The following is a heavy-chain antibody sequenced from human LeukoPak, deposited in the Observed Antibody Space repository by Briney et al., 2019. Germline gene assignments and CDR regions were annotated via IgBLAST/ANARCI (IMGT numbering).Heavy chain of an antibody. J-gene: IGHJ4*02. CDR1: GLTFSTYG. Sequence: GGSLRLSCAASGLTFSTYGMHWVRQAPGKGLEWVAAIWYDGSNKHYADSVKGRFTISRDNSKNTVYLQMNSLRDEDTAVYYCAKSYDSSGYYYYVDYWGQGTLVTVSS. V-gene: IGHV3-33*06. CDR3: AKSYDSSGYYYYVDY. CDR2: IWYDGSNK. D-gene: IGHD3-22*01.